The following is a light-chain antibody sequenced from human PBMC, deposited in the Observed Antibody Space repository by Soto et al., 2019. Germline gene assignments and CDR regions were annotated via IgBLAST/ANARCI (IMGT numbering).Light chain of an antibody. J-gene: IGKJ2*01. CDR2: AAS. CDR3: QKCNSAPYT. V-gene: IGKV1-27*01. Sequence: DIQMTQSPSSLSASVGDRVTITCRASRGVRNYLAWYQQKPGKVPKLLMYAASTLQSGVPSRFSGSGSGTDFTLTISSLQPEDVATYYCQKCNSAPYTFGQGTKLEIK. CDR1: RGVRNY.